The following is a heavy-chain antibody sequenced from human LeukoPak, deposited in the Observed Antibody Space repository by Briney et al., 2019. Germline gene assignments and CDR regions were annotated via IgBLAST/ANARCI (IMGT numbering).Heavy chain of an antibody. J-gene: IGHJ5*02. CDR1: GYSFXXYY. V-gene: IGHV5-51*01. CDR3: ARHEGYNWFDP. CDR2: IYPGDSDT. Sequence: SGYSFXXYYIAWVRQLPGKGLEWMGMIYPGDSDTRYSPSFQGQVTISADKSISTAYLQWSSLKASDTAVYYCARHEGYNWFDPWGQGTLVTVSS.